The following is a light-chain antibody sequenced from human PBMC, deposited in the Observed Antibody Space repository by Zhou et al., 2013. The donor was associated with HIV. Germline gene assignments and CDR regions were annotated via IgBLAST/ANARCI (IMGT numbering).Light chain of an antibody. CDR1: QSIGDY. J-gene: IGKJ1*01. CDR2: AAS. CDR3: QQSSLTPPWT. V-gene: IGKV1-39*01. Sequence: DIQLTQSPSSLSASVGDRVSITCRASQSIGDYLVWFQQKPGEAPKSLIYAASSLQSGVPSKFSGSGSGTDFTLTISSLQPEDFATYYCQQSSLTPPWTFGQGTTVEIK.